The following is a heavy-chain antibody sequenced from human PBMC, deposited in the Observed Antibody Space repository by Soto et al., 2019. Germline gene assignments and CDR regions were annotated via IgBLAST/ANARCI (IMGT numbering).Heavy chain of an antibody. CDR3: ARDRYCSGGSCHPGVDY. D-gene: IGHD2-15*01. J-gene: IGHJ4*02. CDR1: GGTFSSYA. CDR2: IIPIFGTA. Sequence: QVPLVQSGAEVKKPGSSVKVSCKASGGTFSSYAISWVRQAPGQGLEWMGGIIPIFGTANYAQKFQGRVTITADESTSTAYMELSSLRSEDTAVYYCARDRYCSGGSCHPGVDYWGQGTLVTVSS. V-gene: IGHV1-69*12.